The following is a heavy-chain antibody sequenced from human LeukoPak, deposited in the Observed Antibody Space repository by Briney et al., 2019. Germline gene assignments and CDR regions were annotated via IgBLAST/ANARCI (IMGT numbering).Heavy chain of an antibody. CDR1: GSFSDHS. D-gene: IGHD5-18*01. CDR2: IYHSGST. CDR3: ARDHGYSYGTFDY. J-gene: IGHJ4*02. V-gene: IGHV4-34*01. Sequence: SETLSLTCAVYGSFSDHSWSWVRQPPGKGLEWIGYIYHSGSTYYNPSLKSRVTISVDRSKNQFSLKLSSVTAADTAVYYCARDHGYSYGTFDYWGQGTLVTVSS.